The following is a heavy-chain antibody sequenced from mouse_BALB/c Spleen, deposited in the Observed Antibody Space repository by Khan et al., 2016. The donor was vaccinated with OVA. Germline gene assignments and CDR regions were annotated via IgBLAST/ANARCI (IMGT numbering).Heavy chain of an antibody. Sequence: QVQLKESGAELARPGASVKMSCKTSGYTFTSYTMHWIRQRPGQALEWIGHINPSNNYTNYNQNFKDKATLIVDKSSNTAYMQVSSLTSEDSAVDYCGREGAYHRSDGWFAYWGQGTLVTVAA. J-gene: IGHJ3*01. V-gene: IGHV1-4*01. CDR3: GREGAYHRSDGWFAY. CDR1: GYTFTSYT. CDR2: INPSNNYT. D-gene: IGHD2-14*01.